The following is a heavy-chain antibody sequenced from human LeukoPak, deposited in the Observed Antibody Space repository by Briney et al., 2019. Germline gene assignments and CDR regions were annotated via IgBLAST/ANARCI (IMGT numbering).Heavy chain of an antibody. CDR1: GGSISSGSYY. Sequence: SETLSLTCTVSGGSISSGSYYWSWIRQPAGKGLEWIGRIYTSGSTNYNPSLKSRVTISLDTSQNQFSLKLNSVTAADTALYFCARRRAVVSASWFDRWGQGTLVTVSS. CDR2: IYTSGST. V-gene: IGHV4-61*02. J-gene: IGHJ5*02. CDR3: ARRRAVVSASWFDR. D-gene: IGHD5/OR15-5a*01.